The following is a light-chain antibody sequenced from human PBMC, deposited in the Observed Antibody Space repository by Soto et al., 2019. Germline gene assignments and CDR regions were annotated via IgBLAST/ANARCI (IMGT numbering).Light chain of an antibody. J-gene: IGKJ1*01. CDR2: GAS. V-gene: IGKV3-15*01. CDR3: QQYNNWPLWT. CDR1: QSVSSN. Sequence: EIVMTQSPATLSVSPGERATLSCRASQSVSSNLAWYQQKFGQAPRLLIYGASTRATGIPARFSGSGSGTEFTLTISSLQSEDFAVYYCQQYNNWPLWTFGQGTKVEIK.